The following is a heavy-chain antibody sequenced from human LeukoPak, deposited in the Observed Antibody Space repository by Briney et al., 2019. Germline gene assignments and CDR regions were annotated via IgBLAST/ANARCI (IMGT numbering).Heavy chain of an antibody. D-gene: IGHD4/OR15-4a*01. CDR3: ARAPNYPFITGVDY. CDR1: GGSISSYY. Sequence: SETLSLTCTVSGGSISSYYWNWIRQPPGKGLEWIGYIYYSGSTNYNPSLKSRVTTSVDTSKNQFSLKLSSVTAADTAVYYCARAPNYPFITGVDYWGQGTLVTVSS. J-gene: IGHJ4*02. V-gene: IGHV4-59*01. CDR2: IYYSGST.